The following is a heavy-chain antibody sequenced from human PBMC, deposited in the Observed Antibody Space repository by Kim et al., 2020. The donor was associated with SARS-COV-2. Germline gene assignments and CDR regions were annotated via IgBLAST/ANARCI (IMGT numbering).Heavy chain of an antibody. CDR1: GFTFSSYS. J-gene: IGHJ4*02. CDR3: ARGYVEMAEESLDIDY. V-gene: IGHV3-21*01. D-gene: IGHD3-16*01. CDR2: ISSSSSYI. Sequence: GGSLRLSCAASGFTFSSYSMNWVRQAPGKGLEWVSSISSSSSYIYYADSVKGRFTISRDNAKNSLYLQMNSLRAEDTAVYYCARGYVEMAEESLDIDYWGQGTLVTVSS.